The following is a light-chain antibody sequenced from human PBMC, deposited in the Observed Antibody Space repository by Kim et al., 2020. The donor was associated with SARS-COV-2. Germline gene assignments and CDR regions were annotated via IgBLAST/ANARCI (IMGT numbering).Light chain of an antibody. CDR1: SSDVGGYNY. J-gene: IGLJ3*02. V-gene: IGLV2-14*04. CDR3: SSYTSSSTWV. Sequence: GQSIPISCPGTSSDVGGYNYVSWYQQHPGKAPNLMIYDVRKRPSGVSNRFSGSKSGNTASLTISGLQAEDEADYYCSSYTSSSTWVFGGGTQLTVL. CDR2: DVR.